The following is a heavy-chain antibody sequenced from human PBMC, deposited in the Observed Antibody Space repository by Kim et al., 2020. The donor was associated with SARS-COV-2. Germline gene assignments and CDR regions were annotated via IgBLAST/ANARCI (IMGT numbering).Heavy chain of an antibody. D-gene: IGHD5-18*01. CDR3: AREVPDTAMATGGYFDY. CDR1: GFTFSSYW. J-gene: IGHJ4*02. Sequence: GGSLRLSCAASGFTFSSYWMSWVRQAPGKGLEWVANIKQDGSEKYYVDSVKGRFTISRDNAKNSLYLQMNSLRAEDTAVYYCAREVPDTAMATGGYFDYWGQGTLVTVSS. V-gene: IGHV3-7*01. CDR2: IKQDGSEK.